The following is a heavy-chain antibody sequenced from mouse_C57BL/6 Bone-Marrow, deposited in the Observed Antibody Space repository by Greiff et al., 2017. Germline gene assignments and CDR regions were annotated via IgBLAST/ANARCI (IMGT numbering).Heavy chain of an antibody. V-gene: IGHV1-47*01. D-gene: IGHD5-1*01. CDR2: FHPYNDDT. CDR1: GYTFTTSP. J-gene: IGHJ2*01. Sequence: QVQLKESGPELVKPGASVKMSCKASGYTFTTSPIEWMKQNHGKSLEWIGNFHPYNDDTKYNEKFKGKATLTVEKSSNTVYLELSRLTSDDSAVYYCARSSTFFYYFDYWGQGTTLTVSS. CDR3: ARSSTFFYYFDY.